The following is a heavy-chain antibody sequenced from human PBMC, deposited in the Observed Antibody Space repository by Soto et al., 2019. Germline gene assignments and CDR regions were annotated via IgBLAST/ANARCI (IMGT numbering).Heavy chain of an antibody. D-gene: IGHD6-13*01. CDR1: SGSISSSSSY. V-gene: IGHV4-39*01. Sequence: QLRLQESGPGLVKPSETLSLTCTVSSGSISSSSSYWGWIRQSPGKGLEWIGSIYYTGNTFYNPSLKSRVSISVDTSKNQFSLELTSVTAADTAVYYCARRGSGSWYFDYWGQGTLVTVSS. J-gene: IGHJ4*02. CDR2: IYYTGNT. CDR3: ARRGSGSWYFDY.